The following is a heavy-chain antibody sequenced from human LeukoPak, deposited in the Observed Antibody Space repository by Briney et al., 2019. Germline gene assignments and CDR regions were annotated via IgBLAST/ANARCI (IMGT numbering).Heavy chain of an antibody. CDR2: ISSSGYTI. CDR3: ARVHYYSVDV. CDR1: GFSFSDYY. Sequence: SGGSLRLSCAASGFSFSDYYISWIRQAPGKGLEWVSYISSSGYTIYYADSVKGRFTISRDNAKNSLYLQMNSLRAEDTAVYYCARVHYYSVDVWGQGTTVTVSS. J-gene: IGHJ6*02. V-gene: IGHV3-11*01.